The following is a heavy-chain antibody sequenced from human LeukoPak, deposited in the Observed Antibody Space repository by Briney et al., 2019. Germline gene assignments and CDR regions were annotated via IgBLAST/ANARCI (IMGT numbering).Heavy chain of an antibody. V-gene: IGHV3-21*04. J-gene: IGHJ4*02. CDR1: GFTFSTYS. D-gene: IGHD6-19*01. CDR2: ISSGSSYI. CDR3: AKVIAVAGTVY. Sequence: GGSLRLSCAASGFTFSTYSMYWVRQAPGKGLEWVSSISSGSSYIYYADSVKGRFTISRDNSKNTLYLQMNSLRAEDTAVYYCAKVIAVAGTVYWGQGTLVTVSS.